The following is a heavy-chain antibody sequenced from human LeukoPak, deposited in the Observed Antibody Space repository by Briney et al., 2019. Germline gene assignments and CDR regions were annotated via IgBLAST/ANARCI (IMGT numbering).Heavy chain of an antibody. Sequence: SETLSLTCTVSGGSVSSSNYYWSWIRQPPGKGLEWIGYIYYSGSTNYNPSLKSRVTISVDTSKNQFSLKLSSVTAADTAVYYCARVPGVHPTVWGVNPFHFDHWGQGILVTGSS. D-gene: IGHD3-10*01. CDR3: ARVPGVHPTVWGVNPFHFDH. CDR2: IYYSGST. V-gene: IGHV4-61*01. J-gene: IGHJ4*02. CDR1: GGSVSSSNYY.